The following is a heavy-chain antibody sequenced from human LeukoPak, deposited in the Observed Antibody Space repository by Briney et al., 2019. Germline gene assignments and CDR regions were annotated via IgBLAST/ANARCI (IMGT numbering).Heavy chain of an antibody. J-gene: IGHJ4*02. CDR1: GFTFSSYA. CDR3: AKDREGLSSGYDLEYFDY. CDR2: ISGGGGTT. Sequence: GGSLRLSCAAPGFTFSSYAMNWVRQAPGKGLEWVSAISGGGGTTYYADSVKGRFTISRDNSKNTLFLQMNSLRAEDTAVYYCAKDREGLSSGYDLEYFDYWGQGTLVTVSS. D-gene: IGHD5-12*01. V-gene: IGHV3-23*01.